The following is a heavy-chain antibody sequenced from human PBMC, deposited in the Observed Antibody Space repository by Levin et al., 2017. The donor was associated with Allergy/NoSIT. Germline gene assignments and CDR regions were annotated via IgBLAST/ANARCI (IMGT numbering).Heavy chain of an antibody. J-gene: IGHJ4*02. CDR3: ARDSTSFQMDY. V-gene: IGHV4-31*03. D-gene: IGHD2-2*01. CDR1: GGSMNSGGFY. Sequence: PSETLSLTCTVSGGSMNSGGFYWSWIRQHPGKGLEWIGYIHHRGSTHYNPSLKSRLTISVDTSKNQFSLILRSVTAADTAVYFCARDSTSFQMDYWGQGTLVTVSS. CDR2: IHHRGST.